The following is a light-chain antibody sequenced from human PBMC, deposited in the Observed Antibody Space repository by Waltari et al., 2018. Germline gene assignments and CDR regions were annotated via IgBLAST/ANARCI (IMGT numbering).Light chain of an antibody. J-gene: IGKJ1*01. V-gene: IGKV3-20*01. CDR1: QSVRRF. CDR3: QKYGTLPAT. CDR2: EAT. Sequence: SCRASQSVRRFLAWFQQKLGQAPRLIIYEATSRATGIPDRFSGSGFGTDFSLIISRLEPEDFAVYYCQKYGTLPATFGQGTKVEIK.